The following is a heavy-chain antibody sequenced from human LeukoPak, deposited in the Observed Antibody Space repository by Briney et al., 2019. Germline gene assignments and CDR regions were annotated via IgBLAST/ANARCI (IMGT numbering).Heavy chain of an antibody. CDR1: GLTFSSYD. V-gene: IGHV3-13*01. Sequence: GGSLRLSCAASGLTFSSYDMHWVRQAPGKGLEWVSSVGATGDTYYAGSVKGRFTISRENAKKSLYLQMSSLRVEDTAVYFCVLGAYWNDDKNAFHIWGPGTMVTVSS. J-gene: IGHJ3*02. D-gene: IGHD1-1*01. CDR3: VLGAYWNDDKNAFHI. CDR2: VGATGDT.